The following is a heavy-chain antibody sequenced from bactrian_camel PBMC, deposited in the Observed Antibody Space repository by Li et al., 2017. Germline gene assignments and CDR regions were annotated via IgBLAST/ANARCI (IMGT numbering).Heavy chain of an antibody. Sequence: HVQLVESGGGLVQPGGSLRLSCLYNHRGNCMGWFRQAPGKEREGVAAINASGGRTAYRNSVKGRFTITKDNTNNILYLQMNDLTPEDSGTYRCAASWDVTANAALSRMVSPEFGYWGEGTQVTVS. CDR2: INASGGRT. J-gene: IGHJ6*01. V-gene: IGHV3S54*01. CDR3: AASWDVTANAALSRMVSPEFGY. CDR1: NHRGNC. D-gene: IGHD7*01.